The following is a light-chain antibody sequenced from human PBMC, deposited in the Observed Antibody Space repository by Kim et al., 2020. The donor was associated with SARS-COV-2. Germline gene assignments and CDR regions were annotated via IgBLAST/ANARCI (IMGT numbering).Light chain of an antibody. Sequence: SRGDRVTSSCRASQSISRHFNWYQKRPGEAPKLLIYGASNLQSGVPSRFSGSGSGTDFTLTISSLQPEDFATYYCQQSYSSPPTFGQGTKVDIK. J-gene: IGKJ2*01. CDR1: QSISRH. V-gene: IGKV1-39*01. CDR3: QQSYSSPPT. CDR2: GAS.